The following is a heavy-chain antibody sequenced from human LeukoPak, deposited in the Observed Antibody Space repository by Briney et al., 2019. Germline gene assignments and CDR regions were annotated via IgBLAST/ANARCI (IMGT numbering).Heavy chain of an antibody. V-gene: IGHV4-59*01. CDR1: GDPISSYY. CDR3: ARAVSSDYGMDG. CDR2: IYYIGST. Sequence: PSQTLSLTYAVSGDPISSYYWSWIRQPPRKGLEWMGYIYYIGSTNYHPTLTSRATISVNTSKIRFTMKLSAVTAADTAVYYCARAVSSDYGMDGWGQVTTVTVSS. J-gene: IGHJ6*02.